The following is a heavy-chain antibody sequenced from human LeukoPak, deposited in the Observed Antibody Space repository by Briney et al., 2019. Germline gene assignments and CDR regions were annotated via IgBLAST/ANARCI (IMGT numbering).Heavy chain of an antibody. Sequence: ASVKVSCKASGYTFTGYYAQWVRQAPGQGLEWMGWINPISGDTHYAPKFQGRVTMTRDTSISTAYMELTRLTSDDTAVYFCARGRKSEVGTCDHWGQGTLVTVSS. CDR1: GYTFTGYY. CDR2: INPISGDT. V-gene: IGHV1-2*02. J-gene: IGHJ4*02. D-gene: IGHD1-26*01. CDR3: ARGRKSEVGTCDH.